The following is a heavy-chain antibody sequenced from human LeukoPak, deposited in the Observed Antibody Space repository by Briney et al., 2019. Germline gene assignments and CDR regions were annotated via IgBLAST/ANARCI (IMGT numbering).Heavy chain of an antibody. D-gene: IGHD4-17*01. CDR3: ARGGDYVGDAFDI. CDR2: INHSGST. J-gene: IGHJ3*02. V-gene: IGHV4-34*01. CDR1: GGSFSGYY. Sequence: SETLCLTCAVYGGSFSGYYWSWIRQPPGKGLEWIGEINHSGSTNYNPSLKSRVTISVDTSKNQFSLKLSSVTAADTAVYYCARGGDYVGDAFDIWGQGTMVTVSS.